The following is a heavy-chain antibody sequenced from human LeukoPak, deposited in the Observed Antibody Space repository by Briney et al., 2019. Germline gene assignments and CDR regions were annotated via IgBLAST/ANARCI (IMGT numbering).Heavy chain of an antibody. V-gene: IGHV4-31*03. CDR1: GGSISSGGYY. Sequence: SETLSLTCTVSGGSISSGGYYWSWIRQHPGKGLEWIGYIYYSGSTYYNPSLKSRVTISVDTSKNQFSLKLSSVTAADTAAYYCARGSADVLDYWGQGTLVTVSS. CDR3: ARGSADVLDY. D-gene: IGHD6-6*01. J-gene: IGHJ4*02. CDR2: IYYSGST.